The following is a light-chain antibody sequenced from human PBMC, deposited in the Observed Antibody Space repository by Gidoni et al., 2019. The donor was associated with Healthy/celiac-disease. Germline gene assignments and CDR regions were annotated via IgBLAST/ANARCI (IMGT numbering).Light chain of an antibody. CDR3: QAYDSSLSGSV. Sequence: QSVLTQPPSVSCAPGQRVTISCTGSSSNIGAGYDVHGYQQLPGTAPKLLIYGNSNRPSGVPDRFSGSKSGTSASLAIAGLQAEDEADYYCQAYDSSLSGSVFGGGTKLTV. J-gene: IGLJ2*01. CDR1: SSNIGAGYD. CDR2: GNS. V-gene: IGLV1-40*01.